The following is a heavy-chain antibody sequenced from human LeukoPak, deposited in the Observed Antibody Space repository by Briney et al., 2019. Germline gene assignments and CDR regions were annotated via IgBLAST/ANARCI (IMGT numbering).Heavy chain of an antibody. J-gene: IGHJ6*03. V-gene: IGHV3-30*04. CDR1: GFTFSSYA. D-gene: IGHD3-10*01. Sequence: GGSLRLSCAASGFTFSSYAMHWLRQVPGKGLEWVAVISYDGSNKYYADSVKGRFTISRDNSKNTLYLQMNSLRAEDTAVYYCARDRGQATNYYYYYMDVWGKGTTVTVSS. CDR3: ARDRGQATNYYYYYMDV. CDR2: ISYDGSNK.